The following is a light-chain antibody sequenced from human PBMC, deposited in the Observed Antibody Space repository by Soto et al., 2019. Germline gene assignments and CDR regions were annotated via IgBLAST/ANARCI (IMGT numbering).Light chain of an antibody. CDR3: QQYDKWPRT. Sequence: EIVLTQSPATLSLSPGERATLSCRASQSLSSSSSAWYQQKPGQAPRLLISGASSRAADIPDRFSGSGSGAEYTLTISSLQSEDFAVYYCQQYDKWPRTFGQGTKVEIK. CDR1: QSLSSSS. V-gene: IGKV3-20*01. CDR2: GAS. J-gene: IGKJ1*01.